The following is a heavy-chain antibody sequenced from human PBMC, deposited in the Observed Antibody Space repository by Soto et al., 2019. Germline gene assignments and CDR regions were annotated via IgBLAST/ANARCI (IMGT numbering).Heavy chain of an antibody. CDR3: PRVPAR. CDR1: GGSISRGGYS. D-gene: IGHD2-2*01. V-gene: IGHV4-30-2*01. J-gene: IGHJ1*01. Sequence: SETLSLTCAVSGGSISRGGYSWSWIRQPPGKGLEWIGYIYHSGSTYYNPSLKSRVTISVDRSKNQFSLKLSSVTAADPAVYYCPRVPARWGQGTLVTVSS. CDR2: IYHSGST.